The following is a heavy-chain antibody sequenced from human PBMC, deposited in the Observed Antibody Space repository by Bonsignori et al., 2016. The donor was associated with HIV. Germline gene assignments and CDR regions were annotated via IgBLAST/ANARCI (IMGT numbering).Heavy chain of an antibody. CDR1: GGSISSGFYY. J-gene: IGHJ3*02. V-gene: IGHV4-61*02. D-gene: IGHD1-26*01. CDR3: ARGFNSGNYHYAFDI. Sequence: QVQLQESGPGLVKPSQTLSLSCTVSGGSISSGFYYWSWIRQPAGKGLEWIGRMYTSGSTNYNPSLKSRVTISVDTSKNQFSLKLSSVTAADTAVYYCARGFNSGNYHYAFDIWGQGT. CDR2: MYTSGST.